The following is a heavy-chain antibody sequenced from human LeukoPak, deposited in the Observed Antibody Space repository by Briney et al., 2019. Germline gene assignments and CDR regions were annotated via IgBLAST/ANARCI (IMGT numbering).Heavy chain of an antibody. Sequence: ASVKVSCKVSRYTLPELSMHWVRQAPGKALEWMGGFDPQDGETVYAQKFQGRVTMTEDTATDTAYMELSSLVSEDTAVYYCATPRLYSGSYFAFDIWGQGTMVTVSS. CDR1: RYTLPELS. CDR3: ATPRLYSGSYFAFDI. D-gene: IGHD1-26*01. V-gene: IGHV1-24*01. J-gene: IGHJ3*02. CDR2: FDPQDGET.